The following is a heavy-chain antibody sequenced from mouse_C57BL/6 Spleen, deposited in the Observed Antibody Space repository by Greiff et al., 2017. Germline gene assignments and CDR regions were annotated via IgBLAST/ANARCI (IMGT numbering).Heavy chain of an antibody. CDR1: GYAFSSYW. J-gene: IGHJ1*03. V-gene: IGHV1-80*01. CDR3: ARRGVYYGSGYFDV. CDR2: IYTGDGDT. D-gene: IGHD1-1*01. Sequence: QVQLQQSGAELVKPGASVKISCKASGYAFSSYWMNWVKQRPGKGLEWIGQIYTGDGDTNYNGKFKGKATLTADKSSSTAYMTLCSLNSEDSAVYFCARRGVYYGSGYFDVWGTGTTVTVSS.